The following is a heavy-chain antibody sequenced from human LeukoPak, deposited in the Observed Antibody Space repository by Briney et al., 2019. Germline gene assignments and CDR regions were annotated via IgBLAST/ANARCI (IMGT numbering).Heavy chain of an antibody. CDR2: INPNSGGT. Sequence: GASVKVSCKASGYTFTGNFIHWVRQAPGQGLEWMGWINPNSGGTNYAQKFQGRVTMTRDTTISTAYLELSRLRSDDTAVYYCARGGRDYGDSIWGIGIDYWGQRTLVTVSS. V-gene: IGHV1-2*02. CDR3: ARGGRDYGDSIWGIGIDY. D-gene: IGHD4-17*01. CDR1: GYTFTGNF. J-gene: IGHJ4*02.